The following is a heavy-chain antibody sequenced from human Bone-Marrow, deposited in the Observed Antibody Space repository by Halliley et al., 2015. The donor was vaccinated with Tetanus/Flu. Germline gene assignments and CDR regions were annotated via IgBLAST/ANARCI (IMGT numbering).Heavy chain of an antibody. D-gene: IGHD4-4*01. Sequence: TLSLTCTVSGGSVSAYSWSWIRQPPGKGLEWIGSTSDSGSTDYNPTPKSRVTFSVDTSKNQLSLRLRSVTAADTAVYYCATERGNDDFSIWFDPWGQGTLVTVSS. CDR2: TSDSGST. J-gene: IGHJ5*02. CDR1: GGSVSAYS. CDR3: ATERGNDDFSIWFDP. V-gene: IGHV4-59*02.